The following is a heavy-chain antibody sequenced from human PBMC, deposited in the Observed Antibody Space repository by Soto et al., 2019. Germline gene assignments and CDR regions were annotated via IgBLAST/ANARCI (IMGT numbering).Heavy chain of an antibody. V-gene: IGHV3-33*01. CDR1: GFTFSSSG. D-gene: IGHD5-12*01. J-gene: IGHJ1*01. CDR3: ARGSAGHSGWAEYCQH. Sequence: QVQLVESGGGVVQPGRSLRLSCAASGFTFSSSGMHWVRQAPGKGLEWVAVIWYDGSKKYYADSVKGRFTISRDNSKNTRYLQMSSLRAEDTAVYYCARGSAGHSGWAEYCQHWGQGTLVTVAS. CDR2: IWYDGSKK.